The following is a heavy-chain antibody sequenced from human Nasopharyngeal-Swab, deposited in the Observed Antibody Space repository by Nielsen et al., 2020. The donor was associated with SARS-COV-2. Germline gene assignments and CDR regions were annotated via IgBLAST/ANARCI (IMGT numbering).Heavy chain of an antibody. Sequence: ASVKVTCKASGYTFTSYDSNWVRQATGQGLEWMGWMNPNSGTTGYAQKFQGRVTMTRNTSISTAYMELSSLRSEDTAVYYCAREGTGYCSGGSGYDRTAGFDYWGQGTLVTVSS. D-gene: IGHD2-15*01. V-gene: IGHV1-8*01. CDR3: AREGTGYCSGGSGYDRTAGFDY. CDR1: GYTFTSYD. CDR2: MNPNSGTT. J-gene: IGHJ4*02.